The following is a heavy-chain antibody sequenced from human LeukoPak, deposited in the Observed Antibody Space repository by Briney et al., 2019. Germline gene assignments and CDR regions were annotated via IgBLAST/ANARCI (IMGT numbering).Heavy chain of an antibody. CDR1: GYTFTGYY. V-gene: IGHV1-2*02. J-gene: IGHJ4*02. D-gene: IGHD2-15*01. Sequence: ASVKVSCKASGYTFTGYYMHWVRQAPGQGLGWMGWINPNSGGTNYAQKFQGRVTMTRDTSISTAYMELSRLRSDDTAVYYCASEAYCSGGSCSAYFDYWGQGTLVTVSS. CDR2: INPNSGGT. CDR3: ASEAYCSGGSCSAYFDY.